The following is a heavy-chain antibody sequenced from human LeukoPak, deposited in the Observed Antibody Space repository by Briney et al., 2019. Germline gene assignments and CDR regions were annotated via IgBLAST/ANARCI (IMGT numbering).Heavy chain of an antibody. V-gene: IGHV1-46*01. D-gene: IGHD2-15*01. CDR3: ARAMRVVVAASAHYYYGMDV. CDR2: INPSGGST. J-gene: IGHJ6*02. Sequence: RASVKVSCKASGYTFTGYYMHWVRQAPGQGLEWTGIINPSGGSTSYAQKFQGRVTMTRDTSTSTVYMELSSLRSEDTAVYYCARAMRVVVAASAHYYYGMDVWGQGTTVTVS. CDR1: GYTFTGYY.